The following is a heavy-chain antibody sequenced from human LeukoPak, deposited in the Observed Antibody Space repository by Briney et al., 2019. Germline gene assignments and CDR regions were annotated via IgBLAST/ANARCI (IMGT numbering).Heavy chain of an antibody. CDR1: GFTVSSNY. D-gene: IGHD5-24*01. CDR3: AGGRDRSSLYFDS. V-gene: IGHV3-53*01. CDR2: IYSGGST. Sequence: GGSLRLSCAASGFTVSSNYKSWVRQAPGKGLEWVSVIYSGGSTYYADSVKGRFTISRDNSKNTLYLQMNSLRAEDTAVYYCAGGRDRSSLYFDSWGQGTLVTVSS. J-gene: IGHJ4*02.